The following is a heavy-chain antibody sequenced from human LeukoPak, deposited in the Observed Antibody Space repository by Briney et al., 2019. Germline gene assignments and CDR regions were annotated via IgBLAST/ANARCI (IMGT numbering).Heavy chain of an antibody. CDR1: GFTFSSYS. Sequence: GGSLRLSCAASGFTFSSYSMNWVRQAPGKGLEWVSYISSSSSTIYYADSVKGRFTISRDNAKNSLYLQMNSLRAEDTAVYYCARDLPVRGTNGGFDYWGQGTLVTVSS. CDR3: ARDLPVRGTNGGFDY. CDR2: ISSSSSTI. D-gene: IGHD3-10*01. V-gene: IGHV3-48*04. J-gene: IGHJ4*02.